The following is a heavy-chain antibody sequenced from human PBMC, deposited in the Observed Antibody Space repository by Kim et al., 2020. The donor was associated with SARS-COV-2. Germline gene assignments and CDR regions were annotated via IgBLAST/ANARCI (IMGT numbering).Heavy chain of an antibody. J-gene: IGHJ4*02. Sequence: NPSLKSRVTLSVDTSKYQFSLKLRSVTAADTAVYYCPRRRAATGQADFDCWGQGTLVTVSS. CDR3: PRRRAATGQADFDC. V-gene: IGHV4-4*09. D-gene: IGHD6-13*01.